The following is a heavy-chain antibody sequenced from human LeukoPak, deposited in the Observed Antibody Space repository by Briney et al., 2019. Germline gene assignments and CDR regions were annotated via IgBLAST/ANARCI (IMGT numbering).Heavy chain of an antibody. CDR1: GFTFSGSA. CDR2: IRSKANSYAT. Sequence: QAGGSLRLSCAASGFTFSGSAMHWVRQASGKGLEWVGRIRSKANSYATAYAASVKGRFTISRDDSKNTAYLQMNSLKTEDTAVYYCTGAETVYFDYWGQGTLVTVSS. J-gene: IGHJ4*02. V-gene: IGHV3-73*01. CDR3: TGAETVYFDY.